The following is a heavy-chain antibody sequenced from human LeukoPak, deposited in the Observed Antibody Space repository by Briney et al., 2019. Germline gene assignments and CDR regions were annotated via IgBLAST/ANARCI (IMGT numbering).Heavy chain of an antibody. J-gene: IGHJ6*03. Sequence: GGSLRLSCAASGFTFSSYSMNWVRQAPGKGLEWVSSISSSSSYIYYADSVKGRFTISRDNAKNSLYLQMNSLRAEDTVVYYCARESVVPAAITYYYYYYMDVWGKGTTVTVSS. V-gene: IGHV3-21*01. CDR2: ISSSSSYI. CDR1: GFTFSSYS. CDR3: ARESVVPAAITYYYYYYMDV. D-gene: IGHD2-2*01.